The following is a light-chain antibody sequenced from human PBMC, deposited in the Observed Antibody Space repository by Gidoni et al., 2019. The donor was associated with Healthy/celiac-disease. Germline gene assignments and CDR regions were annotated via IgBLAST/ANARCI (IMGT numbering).Light chain of an antibody. V-gene: IGKV1-39*01. CDR3: QQSYSTPRT. J-gene: IGKJ1*01. CDR2: AAS. Sequence: DIQMTNSPSSLSAYVGDRDTITCRASQSISSYLNWYQQKPGKAPKLLIYAASSLQSGVPSRFSGSGSGTDFTLTISSLQPEDFATYYCQQSYSTPRTFGQGTKVEIK. CDR1: QSISSY.